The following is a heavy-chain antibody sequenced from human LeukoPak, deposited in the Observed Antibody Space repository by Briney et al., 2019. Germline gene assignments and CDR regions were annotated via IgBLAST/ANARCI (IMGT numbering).Heavy chain of an antibody. CDR2: IYYSGST. J-gene: IGHJ2*01. V-gene: IGHV4-61*01. Sequence: PSETLSLTCTVSGASVSSGSSYWTWTRQPPGKGLEWIGYIYYSGSTHYNPSLKSRVTLSVDRSKNQFSLKLTSVTAADTAVYYCANRGSIADWYFDLWGRGTLVTVSS. D-gene: IGHD6-6*01. CDR1: GASVSSGSSY. CDR3: ANRGSIADWYFDL.